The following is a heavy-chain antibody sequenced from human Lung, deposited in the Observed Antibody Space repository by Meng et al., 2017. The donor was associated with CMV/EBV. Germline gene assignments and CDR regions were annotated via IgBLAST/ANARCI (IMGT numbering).Heavy chain of an antibody. CDR2: FVNYVDT. CDR1: GYTFGSYG. Sequence: QVHLLQSGPGVKKPGASVRVSCKASGYTFGSYGICWGRQAPGQGLEWMGWFVNYVDTYPAPKFQGRVTMTTDTHTNTAFMELRSLTSDDTAVYYCASRTPGRSYCDYWGQGTLVTVSS. D-gene: IGHD1-14*01. V-gene: IGHV1-18*01. J-gene: IGHJ4*02. CDR3: ASRTPGRSYCDY.